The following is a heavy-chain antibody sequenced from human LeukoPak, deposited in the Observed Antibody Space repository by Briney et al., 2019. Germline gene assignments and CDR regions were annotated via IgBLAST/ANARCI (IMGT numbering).Heavy chain of an antibody. V-gene: IGHV3-23*01. J-gene: IGHJ4*02. CDR1: GFTFSNYA. CDR2: ISVSGATT. Sequence: GGSLRLSCAASGFTFSNYAMSWVRQTPGKGLDWVSGISVSGATTYYANSVKGRFTISRDNSKNTLNLQMNSLRAEDTAVYYCARDPSGSSSDWYHFGYWGQGSLVTVSS. CDR3: ARDPSGSSSDWYHFGY. D-gene: IGHD6-19*01.